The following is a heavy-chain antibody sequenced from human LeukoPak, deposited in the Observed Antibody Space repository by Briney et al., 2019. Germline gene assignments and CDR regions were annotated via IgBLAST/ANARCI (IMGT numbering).Heavy chain of an antibody. J-gene: IGHJ4*02. CDR3: ARAGRTGYSSDY. CDR1: GFTFSSYS. V-gene: IGHV3-21*04. CDR2: ISGSSSYI. D-gene: IGHD6-13*01. Sequence: GGSLRLSCAASGFTFSSYSMNWVRQAPGKGLEWVSSISGSSSYIYYADSVKGRFTISRDNAKNSLYLQMNSLRAGDTAVYYCARAGRTGYSSDYWGQGTLVTVSS.